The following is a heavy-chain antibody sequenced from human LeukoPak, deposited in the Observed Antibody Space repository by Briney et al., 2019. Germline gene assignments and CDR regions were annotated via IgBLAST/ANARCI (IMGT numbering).Heavy chain of an antibody. CDR3: ARDRNTMVRGVIHGFDY. Sequence: SETLSLTCTVSGGSISIAHYFWGWIRQPPGKGLEWIGSTYYDGSTYYNPSLKSRVTISRDTSKDQFSLKLSSVTAADTAVYYCARDRNTMVRGVIHGFDYWGQGTLVTVSS. D-gene: IGHD3-10*01. V-gene: IGHV4-39*07. J-gene: IGHJ4*02. CDR1: GGSISIAHYF. CDR2: TYYDGST.